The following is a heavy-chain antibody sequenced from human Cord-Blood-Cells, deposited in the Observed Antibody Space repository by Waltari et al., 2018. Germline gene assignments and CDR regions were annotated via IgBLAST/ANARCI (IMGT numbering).Heavy chain of an antibody. V-gene: IGHV4-4*07. D-gene: IGHD2-15*01. Sequence: QVQLQESGPGLVKPSETLSLTCTFSGGSISSYYWSWIRQPAGKGLEWIGRIYTSGSTNYNPSLKSRVTMSVDTSKNQFSLKLSSVTAADTAVYYCARDPNIGSVSWFDPWGQGTLVTVSS. CDR3: ARDPNIGSVSWFDP. CDR1: GGSISSYY. J-gene: IGHJ5*02. CDR2: IYTSGST.